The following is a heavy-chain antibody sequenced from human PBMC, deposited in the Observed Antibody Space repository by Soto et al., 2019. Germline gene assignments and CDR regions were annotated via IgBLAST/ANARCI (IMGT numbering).Heavy chain of an antibody. CDR3: AREGRITTFGVPRSLFAS. D-gene: IGHD3-3*01. CDR2: INHSGST. CDR1: GGSFSGYY. V-gene: IGHV4-34*01. J-gene: IGHJ5*01. Sequence: SETLSLTCAVYGGSFSGYYWSWIRQPPGKGLEWIGEINHSGSTNYNPSLKSRVTISVDTSKNQCSLKLSSVTAADTAVYYCAREGRITTFGVPRSLFASRGQGPLVTASS.